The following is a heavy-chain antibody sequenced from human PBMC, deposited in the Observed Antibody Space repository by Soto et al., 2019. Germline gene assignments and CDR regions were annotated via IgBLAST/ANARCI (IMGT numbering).Heavy chain of an antibody. D-gene: IGHD1-1*01. V-gene: IGHV3-9*01. CDR3: AKDLRTRWILGNFDS. Sequence: EVQLEESGGGMVQPGRSLRLSCAASGFKFDDYAMHWVRQAPGKGLEWVSGINFNIANTAYAESVKGRFTISRDNAKNSLYLKMNSLRAEDTAFYFCAKDLRTRWILGNFDSWGQGTLVTVSS. J-gene: IGHJ4*02. CDR2: INFNIANT. CDR1: GFKFDDYA.